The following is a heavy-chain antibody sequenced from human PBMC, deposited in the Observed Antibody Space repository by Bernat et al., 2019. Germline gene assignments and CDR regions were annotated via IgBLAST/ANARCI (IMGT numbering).Heavy chain of an antibody. CDR2: ISYDGSNK. V-gene: IGHV3-30*18. CDR1: GFTFSSYG. CDR3: ANDGIVATPERYYFDY. Sequence: QVQLVESGGGVVQPGRSLRLSCAASGFTFSSYGMHWVRQAPGKGLEWVAVISYDGSNKYYADSVKGRFTISRDNSKNTLYLQMNSLRAEDTAGYYCANDGIVATPERYYFDYWGQGTLVTVSS. D-gene: IGHD5-12*01. J-gene: IGHJ4*02.